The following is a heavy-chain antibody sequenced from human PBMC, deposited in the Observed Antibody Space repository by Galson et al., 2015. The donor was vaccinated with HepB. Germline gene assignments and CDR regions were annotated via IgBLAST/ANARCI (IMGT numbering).Heavy chain of an antibody. J-gene: IGHJ4*02. CDR3: AKYISGGETAFDY. CDR1: GFTFDDYT. V-gene: IGHV3-9*01. CDR2: IGWNSRNK. D-gene: IGHD4-23*01. Sequence: SLRLSCAASGFTFDDYTMHWVRQGPGKGLEWVSSIGWNSRNKGYADSVKGRFTISRDNAKNSLYLQMNSLRPEDTALYYCAKYISGGETAFDYWGQGTPITVTS.